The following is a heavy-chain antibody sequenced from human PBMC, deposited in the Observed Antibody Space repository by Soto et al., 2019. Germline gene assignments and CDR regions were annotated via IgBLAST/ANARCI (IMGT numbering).Heavy chain of an antibody. J-gene: IGHJ6*02. CDR2: ISYDGSNK. V-gene: IGHV3-30-3*01. D-gene: IGHD3-3*01. CDR3: ATYPSENVRFLEWLTPTYYGMDV. CDR1: GFTFSSYA. Sequence: HPGGSLRLSCAASGFTFSSYAMHWVRQAPGKGLEWVAVISYDGSNKYYADSVKGRFTISRDNSKNTLYLQMNSLRAEDTAVYYCATYPSENVRFLEWLTPTYYGMDVWGQGTTVTVSS.